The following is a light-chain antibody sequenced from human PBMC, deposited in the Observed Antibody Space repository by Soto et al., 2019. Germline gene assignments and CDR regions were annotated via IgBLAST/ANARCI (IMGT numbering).Light chain of an antibody. Sequence: DIDMTQSPATLSVAPLERVTFXCLASQGMSRKLAWYHHKPGQAASLLISGAATGATGIPAWFSGSGSGTEFTLTISSLQSEDCAIYYCQQYHTWPITFGGGTKVDIK. CDR1: QGMSRK. J-gene: IGKJ4*01. CDR3: QQYHTWPIT. V-gene: IGKV3-15*01. CDR2: GAA.